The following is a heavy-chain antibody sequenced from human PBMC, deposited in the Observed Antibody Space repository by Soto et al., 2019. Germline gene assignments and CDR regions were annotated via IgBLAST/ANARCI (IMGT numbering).Heavy chain of an antibody. CDR1: GGSISSGGYY. J-gene: IGHJ6*02. CDR3: ARDTVVVPAARKYYYYYGMDV. Sequence: LSLTCTVSGGSISSGGYYWSWIRQHPGKGLEWIGYIYYSGSTYYNPSLKSRVTISVDTSKNQFSLKLSSVTAADTAVYYCARDTVVVPAARKYYYYYGMDVWGQGTTVTVSS. D-gene: IGHD2-2*01. V-gene: IGHV4-31*03. CDR2: IYYSGST.